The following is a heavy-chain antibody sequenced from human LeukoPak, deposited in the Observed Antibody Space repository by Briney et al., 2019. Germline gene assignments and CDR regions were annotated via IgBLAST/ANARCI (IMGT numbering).Heavy chain of an antibody. CDR1: GGTFSSYA. CDR2: IIPIFGTA. J-gene: IGHJ4*02. Sequence: GASVKVSCKASGGTFSSYAISWVRQAPGQGLEWMGRIIPIFGTASYAQKFQGRVTMTRDTSTSTVYMELSSLRSEDTALYYCARGPGRYYFDYWGQGTLVTVSS. CDR3: ARGPGRYYFDY. V-gene: IGHV1-69*05.